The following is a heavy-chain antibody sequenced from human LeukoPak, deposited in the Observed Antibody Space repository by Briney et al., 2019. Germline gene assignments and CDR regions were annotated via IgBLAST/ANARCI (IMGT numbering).Heavy chain of an antibody. Sequence: GGSLTLSCVASGFTFSTYAMTWVRQAPGKGLEWVSGISWNSGSIGYADSVKGRFTISRDNAKNSLYLQMNSLRAEVTALYYCAKAQAYYDFWSGSHGPFDYWGQGTLVTVSS. J-gene: IGHJ4*02. D-gene: IGHD3-3*01. CDR1: GFTFSTYA. V-gene: IGHV3-9*01. CDR2: ISWNSGSI. CDR3: AKAQAYYDFWSGSHGPFDY.